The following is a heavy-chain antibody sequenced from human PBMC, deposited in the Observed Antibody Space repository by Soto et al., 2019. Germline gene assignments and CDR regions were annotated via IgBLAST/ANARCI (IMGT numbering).Heavy chain of an antibody. V-gene: IGHV1-2*02. CDR2: TNTKTGGT. Sequence: QVHLVQSGAEVKNPGASVRVPCRASGYTFTAYYMHWVRQAPGQGLEWMGWTNTKTGGTNYAQRVQGRVTMTGDTSINTAYMELSRLRSDDTAVYYCARVGPTGWFDPWGQGTVVTVSS. J-gene: IGHJ5*02. CDR1: GYTFTAYY. CDR3: ARVGPTGWFDP.